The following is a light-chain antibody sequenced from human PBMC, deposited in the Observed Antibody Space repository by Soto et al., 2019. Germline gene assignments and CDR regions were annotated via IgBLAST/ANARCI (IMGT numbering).Light chain of an antibody. CDR3: QQRNVWPPIT. J-gene: IGKJ5*01. V-gene: IGKV3-11*01. Sequence: VLTQCTATMSLSPGDRDTIYCSSSQSIHTSLAWYQQKSGKPPRLVIYDSTLRANGVPDRFGGSRSGTEFTLTINSLEPEDFAVYYCQQRNVWPPITFGQGTRLEIK. CDR1: QSIHTS. CDR2: DST.